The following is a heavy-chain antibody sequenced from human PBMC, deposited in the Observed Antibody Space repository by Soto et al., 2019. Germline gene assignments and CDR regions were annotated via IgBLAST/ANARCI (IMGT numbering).Heavy chain of an antibody. J-gene: IGHJ5*02. CDR3: ARGDYYGSGSPNWFDP. CDR1: GFTFSSYS. CDR2: ISSSSSYI. V-gene: IGHV3-21*01. Sequence: EVQLVESGGGLVKPGGSLRLSCAASGFTFSSYSMNWVRQAPGKGLEWVSSISSSSSYIYYADSVKGRFTISRDNAKNSLYLQMNRLSAEDTAVYYCARGDYYGSGSPNWFDPWGQGTLVTVSS. D-gene: IGHD3-10*01.